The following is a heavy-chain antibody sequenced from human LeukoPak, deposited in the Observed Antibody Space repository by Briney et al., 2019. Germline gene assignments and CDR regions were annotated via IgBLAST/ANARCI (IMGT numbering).Heavy chain of an antibody. CDR3: AKASWVSSADAVL. CDR2: AGGDGDK. D-gene: IGHD3-3*02. V-gene: IGHV3-23*01. CDR1: GFTFSRYA. J-gene: IGHJ4*02. Sequence: PGGSLRLSCAASGFTFSRYAMSWVRQPAARGREWVASAGGDGDKFYADSVKGRFRLSRDESRNTVYLQMNNLRVEDTAVYFCAKASWVSSADAVLWGQGTLVTVSS.